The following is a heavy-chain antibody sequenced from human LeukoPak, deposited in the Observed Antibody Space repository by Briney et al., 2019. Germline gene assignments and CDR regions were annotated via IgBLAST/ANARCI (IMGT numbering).Heavy chain of an antibody. D-gene: IGHD6-6*01. Sequence: ASVKVSCKASGYTFTRYYMHWVRQAPGQGLEWMGWINPNSGGTNYAQKFQGRVTMTRDTSISTAYMELSRLRSDDTAVYYCARDSSSSGDAFDIWGQGTMVTVSS. CDR3: ARDSSSSGDAFDI. V-gene: IGHV1-2*02. J-gene: IGHJ3*02. CDR2: INPNSGGT. CDR1: GYTFTRYY.